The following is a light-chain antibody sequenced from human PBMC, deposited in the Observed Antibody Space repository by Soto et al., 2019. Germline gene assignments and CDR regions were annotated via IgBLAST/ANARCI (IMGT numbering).Light chain of an antibody. CDR3: QQSYTTTLT. J-gene: IGKJ4*01. CDR1: QTINTY. V-gene: IGKV1-39*01. Sequence: DIQMSQSPSSLSASVGDRVTITCRASQTINTYLNWYQQTPGTAPKLLIYDASSLQSGVPSRFRVSGSGTDFTLTITGLQTEDFATYYCQQSYTTTLTFCGGTKVDIK. CDR2: DAS.